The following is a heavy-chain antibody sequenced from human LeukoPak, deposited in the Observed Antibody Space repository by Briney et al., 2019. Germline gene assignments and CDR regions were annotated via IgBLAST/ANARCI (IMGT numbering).Heavy chain of an antibody. CDR2: IIGSGGTT. D-gene: IGHD2-21*01. V-gene: IGHV3-23*01. CDR3: ARQGGFCVGADSRNFDF. Sequence: GGSLRLSCAASGFSFGGFAMSWVRQAPGKGLEWVSGIIGSGGTTFYADSVKGRFTISRDNAKNSLYLQMNSLRAEDTAVYYCARQGGFCVGADSRNFDFWGQGNLVTVSS. J-gene: IGHJ4*02. CDR1: GFSFGGFA.